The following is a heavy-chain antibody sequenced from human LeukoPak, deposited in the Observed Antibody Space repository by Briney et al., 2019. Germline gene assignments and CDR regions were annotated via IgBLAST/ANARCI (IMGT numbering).Heavy chain of an antibody. J-gene: IGHJ6*04. CDR2: INHSGST. V-gene: IGHV4-34*01. D-gene: IGHD3-10*01. Sequence: SETLSLTWAVYGGSFSGYYWSWIRQPPGKGLEWIGEINHSGSTNYNPSLKSRVTISVDTSKNQFSLKLSSVTAADTAVYYCARSYYYGSGPYYYGMDVWGKGTTVTVSS. CDR3: ARSYYYGSGPYYYGMDV. CDR1: GGSFSGYY.